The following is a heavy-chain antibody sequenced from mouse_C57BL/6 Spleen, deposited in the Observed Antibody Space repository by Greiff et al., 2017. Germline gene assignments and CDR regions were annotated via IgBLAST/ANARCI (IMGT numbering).Heavy chain of an antibody. D-gene: IGHD1-1*01. CDR1: GYTFTSYW. CDR2: IYPGSGST. J-gene: IGHJ2*01. V-gene: IGHV1-55*01. CDR3: ARSAITTVVSTH. Sequence: VQLQQPGAELVKPGASVKMSCTASGYTFTSYWITWVKQRPGQGLEWIGDIYPGSGSTNYNEKFKSKATLTVDTSSSPAYMQLSSLTSEDSAVYYCARSAITTVVSTHWGQGTTLTVSS.